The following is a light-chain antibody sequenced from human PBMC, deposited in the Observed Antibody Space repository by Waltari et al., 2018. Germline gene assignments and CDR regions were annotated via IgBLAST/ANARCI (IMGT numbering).Light chain of an antibody. J-gene: IGLJ3*02. CDR1: TSDVGGYDY. Sequence: QSALTQPRSVSGSPGQSVTISCTGTTSDVGGYDYGSWYQHHPGKPPRLMINDVSDRPSGVPDRFFGSKSGTTASLTISGLQAEDEADYYCCSFAGPYTWVFGGGTKLTVL. V-gene: IGLV2-11*01. CDR2: DVS. CDR3: CSFAGPYTWV.